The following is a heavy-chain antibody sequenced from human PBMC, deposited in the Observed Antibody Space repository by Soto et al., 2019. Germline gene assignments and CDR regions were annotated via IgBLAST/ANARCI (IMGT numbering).Heavy chain of an antibody. Sequence: PGGSLRLSCAASGFTFSSYGMHWVRQAPGKGLEWVAVISYDGSNKYYADSVKGRFTISRDNSKNTLYLQMNSLRAEDTAVYYCAKAVMYYYGSGSYYKHSYYGMDVWGQGTTVTVSS. CDR1: GFTFSSYG. CDR2: ISYDGSNK. CDR3: AKAVMYYYGSGSYYKHSYYGMDV. J-gene: IGHJ6*02. D-gene: IGHD3-10*01. V-gene: IGHV3-30*18.